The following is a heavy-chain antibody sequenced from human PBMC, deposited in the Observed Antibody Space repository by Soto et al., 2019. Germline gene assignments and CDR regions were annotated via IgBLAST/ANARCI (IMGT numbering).Heavy chain of an antibody. CDR1: GGSISSYY. CDR3: ARVKYYYGSGDYYGMDV. CDR2: IYYSGST. Sequence: SETLSLTCTVSGGSISSYYWSWIRQPPGKGLEWIGYIYYSGSTNYNPSLKSRVTISVDTSKNQFSLKLSSVTAADTAVYYCARVKYYYGSGDYYGMDVWGQGTTGTVSS. J-gene: IGHJ6*02. V-gene: IGHV4-59*01. D-gene: IGHD3-10*01.